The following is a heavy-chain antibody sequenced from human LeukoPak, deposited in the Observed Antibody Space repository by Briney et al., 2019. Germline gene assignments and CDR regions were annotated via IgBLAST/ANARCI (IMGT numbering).Heavy chain of an antibody. CDR2: INPSGGST. Sequence: ASVKVSCEASGYTFTSYYMHWVRQAPGQGLEWTGIINPSGGSTSYAQKFQGRVTMTRDTSTSTVYMELSSLRSEDTAVYYCAREKTAYYYDSSGYYPRTHRWFDPWGQGTLVTVSS. D-gene: IGHD3-22*01. CDR1: GYTFTSYY. J-gene: IGHJ5*02. CDR3: AREKTAYYYDSSGYYPRTHRWFDP. V-gene: IGHV1-46*01.